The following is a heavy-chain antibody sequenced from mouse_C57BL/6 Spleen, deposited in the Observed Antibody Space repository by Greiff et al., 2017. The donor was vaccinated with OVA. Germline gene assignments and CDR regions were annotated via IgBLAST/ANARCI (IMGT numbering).Heavy chain of an antibody. CDR1: GYTFTEYT. J-gene: IGHJ2*01. Sequence: QVQLKESGAELVKPGASVKLSCKASGYTFTEYTIHWVKQRSGQGLEWIGWFYPGSGSIKYNEKFKDKATLTADKSSSTVYMELSRLTSEDSAVYFCARHEEGYSNPDYFDYWGQGTTLTVSS. CDR2: FYPGSGSI. D-gene: IGHD2-5*01. V-gene: IGHV1-62-2*01. CDR3: ARHEEGYSNPDYFDY.